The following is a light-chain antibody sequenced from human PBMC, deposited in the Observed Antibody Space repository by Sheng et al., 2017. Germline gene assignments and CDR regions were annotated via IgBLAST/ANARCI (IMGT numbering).Light chain of an antibody. Sequence: EIVLMQSPGTLSLSPGERATLSCRASQSFSSSSLAWYQQKPGQAPRLLIYGASSRATGIPDRFSGSGSGTDFTLTISRLEPEDFAVYYCQQYGSPWTFGQGTKVEIK. CDR3: QQYGSPWT. V-gene: IGKV3-20*01. CDR1: QSFSSSS. J-gene: IGKJ1*01. CDR2: GAS.